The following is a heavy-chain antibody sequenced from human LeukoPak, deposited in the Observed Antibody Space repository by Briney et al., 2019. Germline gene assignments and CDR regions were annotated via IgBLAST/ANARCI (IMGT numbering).Heavy chain of an antibody. CDR3: ARIYGSGSYYTK. Sequence: SETLSLTCTVSGGSISRYYWSWIRQPAGKRLEWIGRIYTSGSTNYNPSLKSRVTMSVDTSKNQFSLKLRSLTAADTAGYFWARIYGSGSYYTKWGEGTLVTVFS. CDR1: GGSISRYY. CDR2: IYTSGST. J-gene: IGHJ4*02. D-gene: IGHD3-10*01. V-gene: IGHV4-4*07.